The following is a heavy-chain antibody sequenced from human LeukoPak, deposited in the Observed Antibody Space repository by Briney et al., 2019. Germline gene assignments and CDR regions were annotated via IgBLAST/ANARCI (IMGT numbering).Heavy chain of an antibody. V-gene: IGHV3-23*01. CDR1: GFTFSSYA. CDR3: AKEDYYDSSGYYQKKDY. CDR2: ISGSGGST. D-gene: IGHD3-22*01. J-gene: IGHJ4*02. Sequence: EGSLRLSCAASGFTFSSYAMSWVRQAPGKGLEWVSAISGSGGSTYYADSVKGRFTISKDNSKNTLYLQMNSLRAEDTAVYYCAKEDYYDSSGYYQKKDYWGQGTLVTVSS.